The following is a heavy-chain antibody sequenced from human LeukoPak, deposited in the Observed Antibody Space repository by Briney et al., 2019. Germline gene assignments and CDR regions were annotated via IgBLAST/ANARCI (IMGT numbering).Heavy chain of an antibody. J-gene: IGHJ4*02. CDR2: ISAYSGNT. Sequence: ASVKVSCKASGYTFTSYGISWVRQAPGQGLEWMGWISAYSGNTNYAQKLQGRVTMTTDTSTSTAYMELRSLRSDDTAVYYCARAGYSSSWFPYFDYWGQGTLVTVSS. CDR1: GYTFTSYG. CDR3: ARAGYSSSWFPYFDY. V-gene: IGHV1-18*01. D-gene: IGHD6-13*01.